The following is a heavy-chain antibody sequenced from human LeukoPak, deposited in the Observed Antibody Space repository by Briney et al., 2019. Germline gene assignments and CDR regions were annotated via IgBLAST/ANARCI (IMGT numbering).Heavy chain of an antibody. J-gene: IGHJ4*02. CDR3: ARDTRGIFDY. D-gene: IGHD3-10*01. V-gene: IGHV3-7*05. Sequence: GGSLRLSCAASEFTFSSYWMSWVRQAPGKGLEWVANIKQDGSEKNYVGSVKGRFTISRDNAKNSLYLQMNSLRAEDTADYYCARDTRGIFDYWGQGTLVTVSS. CDR1: EFTFSSYW. CDR2: IKQDGSEK.